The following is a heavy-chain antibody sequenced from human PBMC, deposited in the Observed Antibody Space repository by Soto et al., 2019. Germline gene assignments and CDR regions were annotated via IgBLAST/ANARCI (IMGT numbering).Heavy chain of an antibody. D-gene: IGHD3-3*01. Sequence: PGGSLRLSCTVSGLIFNNAWMTWVRQAPGKGLEWVGRIKTVTDVGTTEYAAPVKGRFIISRDDSKEMVFLEMNSLKTEDTALYYCTTGIGVVIPNYFGYWSQGALVTVSS. CDR2: IKTVTDVGTT. CDR3: TTGIGVVIPNYFGY. V-gene: IGHV3-15*01. J-gene: IGHJ4*02. CDR1: GLIFNNAW.